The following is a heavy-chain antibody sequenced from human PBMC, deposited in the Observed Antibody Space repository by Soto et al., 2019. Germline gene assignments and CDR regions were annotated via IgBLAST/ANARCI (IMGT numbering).Heavy chain of an antibody. V-gene: IGHV3-23*01. CDR1: GFTFSSYA. J-gene: IGHJ4*02. CDR2: ISGSGGST. D-gene: IGHD5-12*01. CDR3: AKDGGVTRGYSVMDY. Sequence: EVQLLESGGGLVQPGGSLRLSCAASGFTFSSYAMSWVRQAPGKGLEWVSAISGSGGSTYYADSVKGRFTISRDNSKNPLYLQMNSLRAEDTAVYYCAKDGGVTRGYSVMDYWGQGTLVTVSS.